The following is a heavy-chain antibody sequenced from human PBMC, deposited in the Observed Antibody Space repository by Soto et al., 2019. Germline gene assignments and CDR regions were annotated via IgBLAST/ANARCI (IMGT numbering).Heavy chain of an antibody. CDR3: TTGQYYYYYGMDV. CDR2: IKSKTDGGTT. J-gene: IGHJ6*02. CDR1: GFTFSNAW. Sequence: EVQLVESGGGLVKPGGSLRLSCAASGFTFSNAWMNWVRLAPGKGLEWVGRIKSKTDGGTTDYAAPVKGRFTISRDDSKNTLYLQMNSLKTEDTAVYYCTTGQYYYYYGMDVWGQGTTVTVSS. V-gene: IGHV3-15*07.